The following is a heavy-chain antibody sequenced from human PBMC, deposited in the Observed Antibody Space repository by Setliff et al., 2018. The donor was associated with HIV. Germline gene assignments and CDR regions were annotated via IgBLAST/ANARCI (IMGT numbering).Heavy chain of an antibody. V-gene: IGHV4-39*07. CDR3: ARGYSSGWTGYFDY. CDR2: IYYSGST. CDR1: GGSISNNNYY. Sequence: NPSETLSLTCTVSGGSISNNNYYWGWIRQPPGKGLEWIGSIYYSGSTYYSPSLRGRVTISVDRSKNQFSLRLSSVTAADTAVYYCARGYSSGWTGYFDYWGQGTRVTV. J-gene: IGHJ4*02. D-gene: IGHD6-19*01.